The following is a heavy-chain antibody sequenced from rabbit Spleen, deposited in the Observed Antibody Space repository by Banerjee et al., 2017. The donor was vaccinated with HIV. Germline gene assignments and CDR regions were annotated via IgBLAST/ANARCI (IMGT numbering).Heavy chain of an antibody. CDR2: IAGSSSGFT. J-gene: IGHJ6*01. V-gene: IGHV1S40*01. CDR1: GFSFSSGYY. CDR3: ARDTASSFSSYGMDL. D-gene: IGHD8-1*01. Sequence: QSLEESGGDLVKPEGSLTLTCTASGFSFSSGYYMCWVRQAPGKGLEWISCIAGSSSGFTYSATWAKGRFTCSKTSSTTVTLQMTSLTAADTATYFCARDTASSFSSYGMDLWGPGTLVTVS.